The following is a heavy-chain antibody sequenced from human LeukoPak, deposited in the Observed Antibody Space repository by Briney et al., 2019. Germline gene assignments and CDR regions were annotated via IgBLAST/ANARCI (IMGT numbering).Heavy chain of an antibody. CDR1: GFTFSDYY. V-gene: IGHV3-11*04. J-gene: IGHJ4*02. D-gene: IGHD5-18*01. Sequence: GGSRRLSCAASGFTFSDYYMSWIRQAPGKGLEWVSYISTGGSTIYYADSVKGRFTISGDNAKNSLYLQMNSLRAEDTAVYYCARDSDYSYEDYWGQGTLVTVSS. CDR3: ARDSDYSYEDY. CDR2: ISTGGSTI.